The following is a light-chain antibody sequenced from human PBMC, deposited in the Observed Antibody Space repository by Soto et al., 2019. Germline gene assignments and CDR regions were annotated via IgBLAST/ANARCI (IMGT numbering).Light chain of an antibody. J-gene: IGKJ4*02. V-gene: IGKV1-39*01. CDR3: QQSYSTPAT. Sequence: DIQMTQSPSSLSASVGDRVTITCWASQTISSSLNWYQQKPGKAPKLLMYGASSLQSGVPPRFSGSVSGTDFTLTISSLQPEDFATYYCQQSYSTPATFGGGTKVEIK. CDR1: QTISSS. CDR2: GAS.